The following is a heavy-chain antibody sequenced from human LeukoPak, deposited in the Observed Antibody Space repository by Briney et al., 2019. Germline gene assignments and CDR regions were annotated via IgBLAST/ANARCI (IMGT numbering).Heavy chain of an antibody. CDR3: ASGRYYYYMDV. CDR1: GFTFSSYW. CDR2: IKQDGSEK. V-gene: IGHV3-7*01. D-gene: IGHD1-26*01. Sequence: GGSLRPSCAASGFTFSSYWMSWVRQAPGKGLEWEANIKQDGSEKYYVDSVKGRFTISRDNAKNSLFLQMNSLRAEDTAVYYCASGRYYYYMDVWGTGTTVTVFS. J-gene: IGHJ6*03.